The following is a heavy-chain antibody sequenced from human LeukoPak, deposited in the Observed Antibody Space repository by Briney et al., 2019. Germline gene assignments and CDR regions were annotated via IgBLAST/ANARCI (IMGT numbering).Heavy chain of an antibody. D-gene: IGHD6-13*01. CDR2: INPNSGGT. CDR3: ARVISVSGSSWTPYLY. V-gene: IGHV1-2*02. CDR1: GYTFTGYY. Sequence: ASVKVSCKASGYTFTGYYMHWVRQAPGQGLEWMGWINPNSGGTNYAQKFQGRVTMTRDTSISTAYMELSRLRSDDTAVYYCARVISVSGSSWTPYLYWGQGTLVTVSS. J-gene: IGHJ4*02.